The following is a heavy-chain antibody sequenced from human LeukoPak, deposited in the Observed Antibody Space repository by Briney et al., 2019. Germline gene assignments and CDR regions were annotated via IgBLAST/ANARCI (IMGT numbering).Heavy chain of an antibody. V-gene: IGHV3-23*01. D-gene: IGHD6-13*01. J-gene: IGHJ4*02. CDR2: ISGSGGCCGGST. CDR3: AKHRSGIAASGSNY. CDR1: GFTFSSYA. Sequence: GGSLRLSCAASGFTFSSYAMSWVRQAPGKGLEWVSMSVISGSGGCCGGSTYYAVSVTSRFTISRDDSKNTLYLQMNNLRVEDTAVYYCAKHRSGIAASGSNYWGQGTLVSVSS.